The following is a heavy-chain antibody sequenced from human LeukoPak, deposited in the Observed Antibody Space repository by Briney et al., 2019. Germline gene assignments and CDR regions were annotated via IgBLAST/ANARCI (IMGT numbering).Heavy chain of an antibody. CDR2: IIPIFGTA. CDR1: GGTFSSYA. D-gene: IGHD3-3*01. Sequence: ASVKVSCKASGGTFSSYAISWVRQAPGQGLEWMGGIIPIFGTANYAQKSQGRVTITADESTSTAYMELSSLRSEDTAVYYCARAPMPYYDFWSGYFDYWGQGTLVTVSS. CDR3: ARAPMPYYDFWSGYFDY. J-gene: IGHJ4*02. V-gene: IGHV1-69*01.